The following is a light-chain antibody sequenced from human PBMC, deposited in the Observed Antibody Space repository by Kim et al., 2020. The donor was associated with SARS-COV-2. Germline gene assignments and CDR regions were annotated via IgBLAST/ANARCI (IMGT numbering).Light chain of an antibody. Sequence: SPGERATLSCRASQSVNSTYVTWYQQKPGQAPRLLIYGASSRATGIPDRFSGGGSGTDFTLTITRLEPEDFAVYFCQQYGTSPWTFGQGTKVDIK. CDR3: QQYGTSPWT. V-gene: IGKV3-20*01. J-gene: IGKJ1*01. CDR1: QSVNSTY. CDR2: GAS.